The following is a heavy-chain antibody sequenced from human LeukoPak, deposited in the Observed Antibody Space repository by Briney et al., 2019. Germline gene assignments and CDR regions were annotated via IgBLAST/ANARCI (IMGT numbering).Heavy chain of an antibody. V-gene: IGHV4-30-4*08. CDR3: ARAGYYDRLDY. D-gene: IGHD3-22*01. CDR2: IYYSGST. Sequence: PSETLSLTCAVYGGSFSGYYWYWIRQPPGKGLEWIGYIYYSGSTYYNPSLKSRVTISVDTSKNQFSLKLSSVTAADTAVYYCARAGYYDRLDYWGQGTLVTVSS. J-gene: IGHJ4*02. CDR1: GGSFSGYY.